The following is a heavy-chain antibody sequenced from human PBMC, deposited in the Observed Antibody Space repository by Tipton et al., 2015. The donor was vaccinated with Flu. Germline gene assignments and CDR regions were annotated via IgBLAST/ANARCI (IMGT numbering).Heavy chain of an antibody. CDR1: GDSISSDFY. J-gene: IGHJ5*02. V-gene: IGHV4-38-2*02. Sequence: TLSLTCAVSGDSISSDFYWAWIRQFPGKGLEWIGTVSRTGSTIYNPSLKSRVTISIDTSKNQFSLNMRSVTAADTAMYYCARDYGDLNWFDPWGQGTLVTVSS. D-gene: IGHD4-17*01. CDR3: ARDYGDLNWFDP. CDR2: VSRTGST.